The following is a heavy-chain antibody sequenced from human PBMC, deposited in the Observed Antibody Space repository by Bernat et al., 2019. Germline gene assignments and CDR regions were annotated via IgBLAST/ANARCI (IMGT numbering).Heavy chain of an antibody. Sequence: QVQLVQSGAEVKKPGASVKVSCKASGYTFTSYAMHWVRQAPGQRLEWMGWINAGNGNTKYSQKFQGRVTITRDTTASTAYMELSSLRSEDTAVYYCARDNIAVAGGFDYWGQGTLVTVSS. CDR3: ARDNIAVAGGFDY. CDR2: INAGNGNT. J-gene: IGHJ4*02. D-gene: IGHD6-19*01. CDR1: GYTFTSYA. V-gene: IGHV1-3*01.